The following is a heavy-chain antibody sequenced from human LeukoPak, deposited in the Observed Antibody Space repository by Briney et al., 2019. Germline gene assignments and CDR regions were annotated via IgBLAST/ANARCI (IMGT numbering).Heavy chain of an antibody. CDR1: GFTFSTYN. Sequence: GGSLRLSCAASGFTFSTYNMNWVRQAPGKGLEWVSSISSSSNYIYYADSVKGRFTISRDNAKNSLYLQMNSLRAEDTAVYYCARVEDYGYYDSSGYFDYWGQGTLVTVSS. V-gene: IGHV3-21*01. CDR3: ARVEDYGYYDSSGYFDY. D-gene: IGHD3-22*01. CDR2: ISSSSNYI. J-gene: IGHJ4*02.